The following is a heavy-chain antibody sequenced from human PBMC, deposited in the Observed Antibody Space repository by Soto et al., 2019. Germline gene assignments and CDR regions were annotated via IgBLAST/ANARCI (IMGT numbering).Heavy chain of an antibody. J-gene: IGHJ4*02. Sequence: GGSLRLSCEASTFTFSSYGMHWVRQAPGKGLEWVAVISYDGRNKYYADAVKGRFTISRDNSKNTLYLQTDSLRAEDTAVYYCAKDRGALRWSEEHYYFDYWGQGTLVTVS. V-gene: IGHV3-30*18. CDR2: ISYDGRNK. CDR1: TFTFSSYG. CDR3: AKDRGALRWSEEHYYFDY. D-gene: IGHD2-15*01.